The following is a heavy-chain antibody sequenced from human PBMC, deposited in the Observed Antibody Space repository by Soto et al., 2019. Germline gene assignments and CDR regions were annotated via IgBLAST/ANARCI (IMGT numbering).Heavy chain of an antibody. CDR1: GFTFSSYG. V-gene: IGHV3-33*01. CDR3: ARSGRRCSPNCVEVADY. D-gene: IGHD2-2*01. Sequence: QVQLVESGGGVVQPGRSLRLSCAASGFTFSSYGMHWVRQAPGKGLEWVAVIWYDGRNKYYADSVKGRFTISRDNSKNTLYLQMNSLRAEDTAVYYCARSGRRCSPNCVEVADYWGQGTLVTVSS. J-gene: IGHJ4*02. CDR2: IWYDGRNK.